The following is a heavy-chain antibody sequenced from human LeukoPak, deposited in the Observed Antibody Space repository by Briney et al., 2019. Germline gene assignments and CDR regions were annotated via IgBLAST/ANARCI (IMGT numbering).Heavy chain of an antibody. CDR2: IYSGGST. D-gene: IGHD1-1*01. CDR3: ARDIRTGIFYYYYYMDV. Sequence: GGSLRLSCAASGFTVSSNYMSWVRQAPGKGLEWVSVIYSGGSTYYADSVKGRFTISRDNSKNTLYLQMNSLRAEDTAVYYCARDIRTGIFYYYYYMDVWGKGTTVTVSS. J-gene: IGHJ6*03. CDR1: GFTVSSNY. V-gene: IGHV3-66*02.